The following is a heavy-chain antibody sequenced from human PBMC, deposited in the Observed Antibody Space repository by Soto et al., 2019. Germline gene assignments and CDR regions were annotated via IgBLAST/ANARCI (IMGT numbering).Heavy chain of an antibody. J-gene: IGHJ4*02. D-gene: IGHD5-12*01. CDR3: ASGVATIRAQVY. CDR1: GGTFSSYA. CDR2: IIPIFRTA. V-gene: IGHV1-69*06. Sequence: SVKASCKASGGTFSSYAISWVRQAPGQVLEWLGGIIPIFRTANYAQKFQGRLTITADKSTSTAYMELSSLRSEDTAVYYCASGVATIRAQVYWGQGTLVTVSS.